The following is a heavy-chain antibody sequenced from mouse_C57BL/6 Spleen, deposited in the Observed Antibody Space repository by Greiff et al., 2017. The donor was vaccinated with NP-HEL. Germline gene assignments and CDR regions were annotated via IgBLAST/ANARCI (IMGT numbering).Heavy chain of an antibody. CDR1: GYTFTSYW. J-gene: IGHJ2*01. CDR3: ARNLDYYGSSDY. CDR2: IHPNSGST. D-gene: IGHD1-1*01. Sequence: QVQLQQSGAELVKPGASVKLSCKASGYTFTSYWMHWVKQRPGQGLEWIGMIHPNSGSTNYNEKFKSKATLTVDKSSSTAYMQLSSLTSEDSAVYYCARNLDYYGSSDYWGQGTTLTVSS. V-gene: IGHV1-64*01.